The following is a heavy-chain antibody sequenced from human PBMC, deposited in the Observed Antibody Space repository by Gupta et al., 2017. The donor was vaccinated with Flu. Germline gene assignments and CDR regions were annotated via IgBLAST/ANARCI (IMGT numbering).Heavy chain of an antibody. CDR2: ISSGGDTI. CDR1: GFTLVPNE. V-gene: IGHV3-48*03. CDR3: ASGHLLYFIYFYMDV. Sequence: EVQLVESGGGLVQPGGSLRLFCSASGFTLVPNEMIWVRQAPGKGLEWVSYISSGGDTIYYADSVKGRFTISRDNAKNSLYLQMNSLRAEDTAVYYCASGHLLYFIYFYMDVWGKGTAVTVSS. D-gene: IGHD3-9*01. J-gene: IGHJ6*03.